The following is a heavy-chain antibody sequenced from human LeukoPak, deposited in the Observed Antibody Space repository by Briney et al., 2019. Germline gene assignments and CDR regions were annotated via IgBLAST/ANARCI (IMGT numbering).Heavy chain of an antibody. D-gene: IGHD3-3*01. CDR2: INRDGSST. Sequence: PGGSLRLSCAASGFTFSSYWMHWVRQAPGKGLVWVSRINRDGSSTSYADSVKGRFTISRDNAKNTLYLQMNSLRAEDTAVYYCARERFWSGYYYYGMDVWGQGTTVTVSS. CDR1: GFTFSSYW. J-gene: IGHJ6*02. V-gene: IGHV3-74*01. CDR3: ARERFWSGYYYYGMDV.